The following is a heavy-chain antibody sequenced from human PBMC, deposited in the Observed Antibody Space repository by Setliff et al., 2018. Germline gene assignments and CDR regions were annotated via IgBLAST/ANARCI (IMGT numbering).Heavy chain of an antibody. J-gene: IGHJ6*03. CDR1: GFIFSPYA. CDR3: ARAGGSGAGYDYLGV. V-gene: IGHV3-23*01. Sequence: PGESLKISCEASGFIFSPYAMVWVRQAPGKGLEWVSIISGDASYTAYADSVKGRFTISRDNSKNTLYLQMNSLRGDDTAVYHCARAGGSGAGYDYLGVWGRGTTVTVSS. CDR2: ISGDASYT. D-gene: IGHD5-12*01.